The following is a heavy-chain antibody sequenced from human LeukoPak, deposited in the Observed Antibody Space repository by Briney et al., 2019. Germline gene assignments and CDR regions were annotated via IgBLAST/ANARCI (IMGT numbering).Heavy chain of an antibody. CDR1: GGSISSGGHY. CDR2: IYYSGST. Sequence: SETLSLTCTVSGGSISSGGHYWSWIRQHPGKGLEWIGYIYYSGSTYYNPSLKSRVTISVDTSKNQFSVKLSSVTAADTAVYYCARVGSGSDFWSGYYSDYWGQGNLVTVSS. J-gene: IGHJ4*02. CDR3: ARVGSGSDFWSGYYSDY. D-gene: IGHD3-3*01. V-gene: IGHV4-31*03.